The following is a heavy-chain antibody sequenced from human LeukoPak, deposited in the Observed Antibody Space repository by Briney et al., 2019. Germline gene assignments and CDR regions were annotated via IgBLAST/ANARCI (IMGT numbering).Heavy chain of an antibody. J-gene: IGHJ3*02. D-gene: IGHD5-12*01. CDR2: SRNKPNYYTT. V-gene: IGHV3-72*01. CDR1: GITFSDHY. Sequence: GSLRLSCAASGITFSDHYMDWVRQAPGKGLEWIGRSRNKPNYYTTEYAASVKGRFTISRDNSKNSVDLQMNSLTTEDTAVYYCAAVRGYSGTLQRNEIWGQGTVVTVSS. CDR3: AAVRGYSGTLQRNEI.